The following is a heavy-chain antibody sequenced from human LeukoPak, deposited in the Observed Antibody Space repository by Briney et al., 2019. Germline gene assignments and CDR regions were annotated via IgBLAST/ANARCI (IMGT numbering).Heavy chain of an antibody. V-gene: IGHV4-34*01. D-gene: IGHD5-18*01. CDR2: INHSGST. CDR3: ARVTRRDTAMDNTGESDY. CDR1: GGSFSGYY. Sequence: SETLSLTCAVYGGSFSGYYWSWISQPPGKGLEWIGEINHSGSTNYNPSLKSRVTISVDTSKNQFSLKLSSVTAADTAVYYCARVTRRDTAMDNTGESDYWGQGTLVTVSS. J-gene: IGHJ4*02.